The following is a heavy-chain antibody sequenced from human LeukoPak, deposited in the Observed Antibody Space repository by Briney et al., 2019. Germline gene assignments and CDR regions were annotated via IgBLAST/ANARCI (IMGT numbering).Heavy chain of an antibody. Sequence: ASVKVSCKASGYTFTIYYIHWVRQAPGQGLEWMGIINPSGGSTRYAQKFQGRVTMTRDTSTSTVYMELSSLRSEDTAVYYCVRDNHSSGYFQDWGQGTLVTVSS. J-gene: IGHJ4*02. CDR1: GYTFTIYY. V-gene: IGHV1-46*01. D-gene: IGHD3-22*01. CDR3: VRDNHSSGYFQD. CDR2: INPSGGST.